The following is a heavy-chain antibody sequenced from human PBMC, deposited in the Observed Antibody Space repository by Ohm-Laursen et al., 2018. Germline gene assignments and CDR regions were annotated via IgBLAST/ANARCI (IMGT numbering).Heavy chain of an antibody. J-gene: IGHJ4*02. V-gene: IGHV3-21*01. D-gene: IGHD6-19*01. CDR1: GFPFSGYS. CDR2: ISSSSSYI. Sequence: SLRLSCAASGFPFSGYSMNWVRQAPGKGLEWVSSISSSSSYIYYADSVKGRFTISRDNAKNSLYLQMNSLRAEDTAVYYCARDSYSGWNFDYWGQGTLVTVSS. CDR3: ARDSYSGWNFDY.